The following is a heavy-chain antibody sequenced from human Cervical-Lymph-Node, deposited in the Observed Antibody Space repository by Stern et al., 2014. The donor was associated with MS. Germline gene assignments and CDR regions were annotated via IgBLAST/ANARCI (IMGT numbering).Heavy chain of an antibody. CDR1: GYTFTSYG. V-gene: IGHV1-18*04. CDR3: GRVGSIAVAGKSFDP. CDR2: ISAYNGNT. J-gene: IGHJ5*02. Sequence: VQLVESGAEVKKPGASVKGSCKASGYTFTSYGISWVRQAPGQGLEWMGWISAYNGNTNYAQKLQGRVTMTTDTSTSTAYMELRSLRSDDTAVYYCGRVGSIAVAGKSFDPWGQGTLVTVSS. D-gene: IGHD6-19*01.